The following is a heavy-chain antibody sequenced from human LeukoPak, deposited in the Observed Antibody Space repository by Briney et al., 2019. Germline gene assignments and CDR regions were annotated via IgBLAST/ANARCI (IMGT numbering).Heavy chain of an antibody. Sequence: GGSLRLSCAASGFTVSSNYMSWVRQAPGKGLEWVSVIYSGGSTYYADSVKGRFTISRDNSKNTLYLQMNSLRAEDMALYYCARPGRTHYYYYYMDVWGKGTTVTVSS. V-gene: IGHV3-53*05. CDR1: GFTVSSNY. D-gene: IGHD1-14*01. CDR2: IYSGGST. CDR3: ARPGRTHYYYYYMDV. J-gene: IGHJ6*03.